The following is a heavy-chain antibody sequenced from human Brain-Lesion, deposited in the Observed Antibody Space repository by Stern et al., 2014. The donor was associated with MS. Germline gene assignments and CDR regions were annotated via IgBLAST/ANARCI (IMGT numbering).Heavy chain of an antibody. CDR2: IIPIFGSP. J-gene: IGHJ5*02. D-gene: IGHD5-18*01. CDR3: AKDGPALVTNWFDP. V-gene: IGHV1-69*06. CDR1: GGTFGTYP. Sequence: LVESGPEVTKPGSSVQVSCKASGGTFGTYPITWLRQAPGQGLEWMGRIIPIFGSPNYAQKFQGRVTITADRSTTTVYMKLSSLKSDDAAVYYCAKDGPALVTNWFDPWGRGTLVTVSS.